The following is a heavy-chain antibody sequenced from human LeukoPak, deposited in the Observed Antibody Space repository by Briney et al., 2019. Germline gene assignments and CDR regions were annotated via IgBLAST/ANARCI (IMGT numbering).Heavy chain of an antibody. CDR3: ARAYSSSWHRNWFDP. CDR2: INPNSGGT. J-gene: IGHJ5*02. V-gene: IGHV1-2*02. CDR1: GYTFTGYY. D-gene: IGHD6-13*01. Sequence: GASVKVSCKASGYTFTGYYMHWVRQAPGQGLEWMGWINPNSGGTNYAQKFQGRVTMTRDTSISTAYMELSRLRSDDTAVYYCARAYSSSWHRNWFDPWGQGTLVTVSS.